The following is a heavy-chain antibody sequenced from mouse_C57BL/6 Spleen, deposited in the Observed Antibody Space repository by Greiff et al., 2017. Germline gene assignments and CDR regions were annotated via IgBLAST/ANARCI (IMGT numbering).Heavy chain of an antibody. D-gene: IGHD2-3*01. J-gene: IGHJ4*01. CDR1: GYAFSSYW. CDR3: ARWMGNAMDY. Sequence: QVHVKQSGAELVKPGASVKISCKASGYAFSSYWMNWVKQRPGKGLEWIGQIYPGDGDTNYNGKFKGKATLTADKSSSTAYMQLSSLTSEDSAVYFCARWMGNAMDYWGQGTSVTVSS. CDR2: IYPGDGDT. V-gene: IGHV1-80*01.